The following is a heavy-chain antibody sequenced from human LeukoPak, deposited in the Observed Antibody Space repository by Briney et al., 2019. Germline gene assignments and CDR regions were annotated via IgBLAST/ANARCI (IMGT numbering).Heavy chain of an antibody. CDR2: IIPIFGTA. D-gene: IGHD7-27*01. V-gene: IGHV1-69*13. CDR3: ARDTGVGPWGSFDY. J-gene: IGHJ4*02. CDR1: GGTFSSYA. Sequence: SVKVSCKASGGTFSSYAISWVRQAPGQGLEWMGGIIPIFGTANYAQKFQGRVTITADESTSTAYMELSSLRSEDTAVYYCARDTGVGPWGSFDYWGQGTLVTVSS.